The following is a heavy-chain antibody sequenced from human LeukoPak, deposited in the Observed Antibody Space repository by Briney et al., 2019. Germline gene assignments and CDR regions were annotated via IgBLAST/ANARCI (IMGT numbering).Heavy chain of an antibody. Sequence: GGSLRLSCAASEFTVSSDYMNWVRQAPGKGLEWVSVIYSGGSTYYADSVKGRFTISRDNSENTLYLQMNSLRAEDTAVYYCARGGSGTYFAFDIWGQGTMVTVSS. J-gene: IGHJ3*02. D-gene: IGHD3-10*01. V-gene: IGHV3-66*01. CDR1: EFTVSSDY. CDR2: IYSGGST. CDR3: ARGGSGTYFAFDI.